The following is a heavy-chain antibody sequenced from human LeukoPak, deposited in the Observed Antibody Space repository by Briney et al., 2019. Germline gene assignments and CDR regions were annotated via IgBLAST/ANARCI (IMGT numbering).Heavy chain of an antibody. CDR1: GFTFSNHW. D-gene: IGHD3-10*01. CDR3: ARGPNYGSRSDFFDL. Sequence: GGSLRLSCAASGFTFSNHWMNWVRQAPGKGLEWVANMKGIGSEKYCVDCVKGRFTISRDNAKNSLYLQMNSLRAEDTAVYYCARGPNYGSRSDFFDLWGQGTLVTVSS. CDR2: MKGIGSEK. V-gene: IGHV3-7*03. J-gene: IGHJ4*02.